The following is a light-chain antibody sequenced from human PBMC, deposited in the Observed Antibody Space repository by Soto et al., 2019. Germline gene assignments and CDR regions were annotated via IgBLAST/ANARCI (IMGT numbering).Light chain of an antibody. V-gene: IGKV1-5*01. CDR1: QSINIW. Sequence: DIQMTQSPSTXSASVGDRVTITCRASQSINIWLAWYQQKPGKAPKVLIYDASSLKSGVPSRFSGSGSGTEFTLTLSSLQPDDFATYYCQQHKSYSWTFGQGTKVDIK. CDR2: DAS. CDR3: QQHKSYSWT. J-gene: IGKJ1*01.